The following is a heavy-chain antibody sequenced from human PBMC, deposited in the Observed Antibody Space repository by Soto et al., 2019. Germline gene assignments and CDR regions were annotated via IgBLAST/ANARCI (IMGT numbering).Heavy chain of an antibody. D-gene: IGHD3-16*01. Sequence: QVQLVQSGAEVKKPGASVKVSCKASGYTFTSYYMHLVRQAPGQGLEWMGIINPSGGSTSYAQKFHGRVNMTRDTSTSTVYMELSSLRSEDTAVYYCARNYGYDPFDYWGQGTLVTVSS. CDR1: GYTFTSYY. V-gene: IGHV1-46*01. J-gene: IGHJ4*02. CDR3: ARNYGYDPFDY. CDR2: INPSGGST.